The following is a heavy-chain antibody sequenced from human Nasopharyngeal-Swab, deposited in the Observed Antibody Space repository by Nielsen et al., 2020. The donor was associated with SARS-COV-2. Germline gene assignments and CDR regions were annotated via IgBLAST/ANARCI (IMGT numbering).Heavy chain of an antibody. Sequence: SETLSLTCTVSGGSISSSSYYWGWIRQPPGKGLEWIGSIYYSGSTYYNPSLKSRVTISVDTSKNQFSLKLSSVTAADTAVYYCAVGNTVTQFSFDYWGQGTLVTVSS. V-gene: IGHV4-39*01. D-gene: IGHD4-17*01. CDR2: IYYSGST. CDR3: AVGNTVTQFSFDY. J-gene: IGHJ4*02. CDR1: GGSISSSSYY.